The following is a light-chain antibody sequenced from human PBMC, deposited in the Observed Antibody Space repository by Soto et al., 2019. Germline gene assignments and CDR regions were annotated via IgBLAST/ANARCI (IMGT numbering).Light chain of an antibody. CDR2: KAS. CDR1: QSVSSW. CDR3: QQYYSYSSMYT. Sequence: DIQMTQSPSTLSASVGDRVTITCRASQSVSSWLAWYQQRPGKAPQLLIYKASSLQSGVPARFRGSGSGTEFTLSISSLHPDDFATYYCQQYYSYSSMYTFGQGTRLEIK. J-gene: IGKJ2*01. V-gene: IGKV1-5*03.